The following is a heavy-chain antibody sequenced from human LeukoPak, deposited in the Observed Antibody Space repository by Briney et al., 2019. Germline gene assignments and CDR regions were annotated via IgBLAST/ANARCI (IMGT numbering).Heavy chain of an antibody. D-gene: IGHD1/OR15-1a*01. CDR2: ISSSGSTI. CDR3: ARLGEQPYYFDY. CDR1: GFTFSSYE. Sequence: GGSLRLSCAASGFTFSSYEMNWVRQAPGKGLEWVSYISSSGSTIYYADSVKGRSTISRDNAKNSLYLQMNSLRAEDTAVYYCARLGEQPYYFDYWGQGTLVTVSS. V-gene: IGHV3-48*03. J-gene: IGHJ4*02.